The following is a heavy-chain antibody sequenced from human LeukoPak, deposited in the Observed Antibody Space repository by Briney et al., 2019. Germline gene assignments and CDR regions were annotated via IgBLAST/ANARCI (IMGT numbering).Heavy chain of an antibody. CDR3: ARSGNYDYVWGNYRGIDY. V-gene: IGHV4-39*01. CDR2: MYHSGST. D-gene: IGHD3-16*02. CDR1: GGSITTSSHY. Sequence: SETLSLTCTVSGGSITTSSHYWGWIRQPPGKGLEWIGTMYHSGSTYYTPSLKSRITIFGDTSKNQISLKLSSVTAADTAVYYCARSGNYDYVWGNYRGIDYWGQGTLVIVSS. J-gene: IGHJ4*02.